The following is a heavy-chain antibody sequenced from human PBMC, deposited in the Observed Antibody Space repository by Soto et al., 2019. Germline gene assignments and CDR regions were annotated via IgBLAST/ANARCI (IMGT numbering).Heavy chain of an antibody. CDR3: ARQETGFGSGSYYFDY. Sequence: PSETLSLTCAVSGGSISSGGYSWGWIRQPPGKGLEWIGYIYHSGSTYYNPSLKSRVTISVDRSKNQFSLKLSSVTAADTAVYYCARQETGFGSGSYYFDYWGQGTLVTVSS. V-gene: IGHV4-30-2*01. CDR2: IYHSGST. CDR1: GGSISSGGYS. D-gene: IGHD3-10*01. J-gene: IGHJ4*02.